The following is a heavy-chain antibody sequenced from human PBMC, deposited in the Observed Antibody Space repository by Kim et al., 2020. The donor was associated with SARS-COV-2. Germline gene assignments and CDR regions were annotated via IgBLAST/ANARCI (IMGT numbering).Heavy chain of an antibody. D-gene: IGHD6-13*01. V-gene: IGHV7-4-1*02. J-gene: IGHJ5*02. Sequence: PTYAQGFTGRFVFSLDPSVSTAYLQISSLKAEDTAVYYCAREQQQLAIDPWGQGTLVTVSS. CDR2: P. CDR3: AREQQQLAIDP.